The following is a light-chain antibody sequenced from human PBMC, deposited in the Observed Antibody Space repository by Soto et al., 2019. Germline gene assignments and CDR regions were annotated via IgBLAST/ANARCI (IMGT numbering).Light chain of an antibody. CDR2: DAS. J-gene: IGKJ1*01. CDR1: QSVSIN. Sequence: EIVMTQSPATLSVSPVERATLSCMASQSVSINLAWYQQRPGQAPRLLIYDASNRATGVPARFSGSRSGTDFTLTISDLEPADFGLYYCQQRLNWPPGFGQGTKVDIK. CDR3: QQRLNWPPG. V-gene: IGKV3-11*01.